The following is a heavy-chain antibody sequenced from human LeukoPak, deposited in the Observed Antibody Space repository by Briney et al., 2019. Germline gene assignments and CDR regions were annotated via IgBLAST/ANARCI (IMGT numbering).Heavy chain of an antibody. CDR1: GFTFSGYW. CDR3: ATSGLGPPERVDY. CDR2: IKEDGSEK. D-gene: IGHD3-9*01. Sequence: GGSLRLSCAASGFTFSGYWMSWVRQAPGKGLEWVANIKEDGSEKYYVDSVKGRFTISRDNAKNSLYLQMSSLRVEDTAVYYCATSGLGPPERVDYWGQGTLVTASS. J-gene: IGHJ4*02. V-gene: IGHV3-7*01.